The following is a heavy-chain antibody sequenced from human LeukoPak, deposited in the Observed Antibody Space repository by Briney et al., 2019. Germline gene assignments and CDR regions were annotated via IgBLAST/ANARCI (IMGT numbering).Heavy chain of an antibody. CDR2: IIPILGIA. D-gene: IGHD3-22*01. J-gene: IGHJ4*02. Sequence: SVKVSCKASGGTFSSYAISWVRQAPGQGLEWMGRIIPILGIANYAQKFQGRVTITADKSTSTAYMELSSLRSEDTAVYYCASPGDSSGYYSKYCFDYWGQGTLVTVSS. CDR3: ASPGDSSGYYSKYCFDY. CDR1: GGTFSSYA. V-gene: IGHV1-69*04.